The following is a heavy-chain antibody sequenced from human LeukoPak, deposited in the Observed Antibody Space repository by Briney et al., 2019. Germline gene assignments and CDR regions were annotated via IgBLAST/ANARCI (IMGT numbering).Heavy chain of an antibody. CDR1: GYTFTSYD. Sequence: ASVKVSCKSSGYTFTSYDINWVRQATGQGLEWMGWRKPNSGNTGYAQKFQGRVTMTRNTSISTAYMELSSLRSEDTAVYYCARGCDSSGYLYYYYYYYMDVWGKGTTVTISS. CDR2: RKPNSGNT. D-gene: IGHD3-22*01. V-gene: IGHV1-8*01. J-gene: IGHJ6*03. CDR3: ARGCDSSGYLYYYYYYYMDV.